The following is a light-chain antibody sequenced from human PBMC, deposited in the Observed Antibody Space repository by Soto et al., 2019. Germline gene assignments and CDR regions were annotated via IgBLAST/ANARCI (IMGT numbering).Light chain of an antibody. CDR3: QQYNNWPLT. CDR2: GAS. V-gene: IGKV3-15*01. J-gene: IGKJ4*01. Sequence: EILMTQSPATLSVSPGESATLSCRASHRVSSYLAWYQQKPGQAPRLLIYGASTRATGIPARVSGSGSGTVFTLTISSLQSEDFAVYFCQQYNNWPLTFGGGTKVEIK. CDR1: HRVSSY.